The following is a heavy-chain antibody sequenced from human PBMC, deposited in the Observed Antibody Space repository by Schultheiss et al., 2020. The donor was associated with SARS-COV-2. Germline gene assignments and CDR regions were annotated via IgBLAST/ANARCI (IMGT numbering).Heavy chain of an antibody. CDR2: IKQDGSEK. Sequence: GGSLRLSCAASGFTFSNAWMSWVRQAPGKGLEWVANIKQDGSEKYYVDSVKGRFTISRDNAKNTLYLQMNSLRAEDTAVYYCARGGSSWYQDYYYYMDVWGKGTTVTVSS. CDR3: ARGGSSWYQDYYYYMDV. J-gene: IGHJ6*03. V-gene: IGHV3-7*01. D-gene: IGHD6-13*01. CDR1: GFTFSNAW.